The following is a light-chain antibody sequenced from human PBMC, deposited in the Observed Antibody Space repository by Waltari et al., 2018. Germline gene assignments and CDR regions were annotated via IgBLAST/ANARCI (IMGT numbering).Light chain of an antibody. CDR2: AAS. CDR3: HQYANSLLT. Sequence: EIVLTQSPDTLSLSPGERATLSCKASQSVSGSYLAWYQQKPGQAPRLLIYAASSRATGIPDRFTGSGSGTDFTLTISRLEPEDFAVYYCHQYANSLLTFGGGTKVEI. CDR1: QSVSGSY. V-gene: IGKV3-20*01. J-gene: IGKJ4*01.